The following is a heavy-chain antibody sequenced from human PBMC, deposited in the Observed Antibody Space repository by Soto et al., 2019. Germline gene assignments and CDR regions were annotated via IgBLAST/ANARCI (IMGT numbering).Heavy chain of an antibody. CDR3: AKDRPPRDYFDQEPETFDY. J-gene: IGHJ4*02. CDR2: ISGSGGST. CDR1: GFTFSSYA. V-gene: IGHV3-23*01. Sequence: GGSLRLSCAASGFTFSSYAMSWVRQAPGKGLEWVSAISGSGGSTYYADSVKGRFTISRDNSKNTLYLQMNSLRAEDTAVYYCAKDRPPRDYFDQEPETFDYWGQGTLVTVSS. D-gene: IGHD3-9*01.